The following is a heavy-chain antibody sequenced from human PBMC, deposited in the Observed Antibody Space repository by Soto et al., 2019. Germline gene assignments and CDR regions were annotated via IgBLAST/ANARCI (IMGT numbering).Heavy chain of an antibody. Sequence: GGSLRLSCAASGFTFSSYAMSWVRQAPGKGLEWVSAISGSGGSTYYADSVKGRFTISRDNSKNTLYLQMNSLRAEDTAVYYCAKDRRPYGSGSYSLDYWGQGTLVTVS. J-gene: IGHJ4*02. CDR3: AKDRRPYGSGSYSLDY. D-gene: IGHD3-10*01. CDR1: GFTFSSYA. V-gene: IGHV3-23*01. CDR2: ISGSGGST.